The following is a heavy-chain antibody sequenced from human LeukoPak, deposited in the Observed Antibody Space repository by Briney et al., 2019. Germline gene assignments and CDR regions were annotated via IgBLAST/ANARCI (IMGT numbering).Heavy chain of an antibody. V-gene: IGHV1-3*03. CDR2: INGENGNT. D-gene: IGHD3-10*01. J-gene: IGHJ4*02. CDR1: GYIFSDYT. Sequence: GASVKVSCKASGYIFSDYTMRWVRQAPGQRLEWMGWINGENGNTKYSQELRGRVTFTSDSSATTVYMELSSLRSEDVAVYYCAREVSSVGANYFDYWGQGTLVTVSS. CDR3: AREVSSVGANYFDY.